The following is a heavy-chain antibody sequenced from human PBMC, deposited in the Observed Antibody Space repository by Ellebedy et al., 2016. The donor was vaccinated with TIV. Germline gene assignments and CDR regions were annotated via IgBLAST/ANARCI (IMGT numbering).Heavy chain of an antibody. J-gene: IGHJ5*02. CDR2: IKQDGSEK. Sequence: GESLKISXAASGFTFSSYWMSWVRQAPGKGLEWVANIKQDGSEKYYVDSVKGRFTISRDNSKNTLYLQMNSLRVEDTAVYYCARGQYSSGTNWFDPWGQGTLVTVSS. CDR3: ARGQYSSGTNWFDP. CDR1: GFTFSSYW. V-gene: IGHV3-7*04. D-gene: IGHD6-19*01.